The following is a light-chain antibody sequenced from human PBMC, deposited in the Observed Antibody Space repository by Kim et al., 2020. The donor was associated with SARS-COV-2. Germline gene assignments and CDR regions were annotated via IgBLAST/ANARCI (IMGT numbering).Light chain of an antibody. CDR2: GAS. J-gene: IGKJ3*01. Sequence: IVLTQSPGTLSLSPGERATLSCRASQSVDNKYLAWYQHKPGQTPRLLIYGASSRATGIPDRFSGSGSGTDFTLTISSLQPEDFATYYCQQSYSTFTFGPGTKVDIK. CDR3: QQSYSTFT. CDR1: QSVDNKY. V-gene: IGKV3-20*01.